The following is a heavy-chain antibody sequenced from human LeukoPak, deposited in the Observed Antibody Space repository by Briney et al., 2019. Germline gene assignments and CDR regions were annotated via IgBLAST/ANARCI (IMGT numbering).Heavy chain of an antibody. CDR3: ARVTGYVMEDYFDY. J-gene: IGHJ4*02. D-gene: IGHD6-13*01. V-gene: IGHV4-39*07. Sequence: SETLSLTCTGSGGSISSSSYYWGWIRQPPGKGLEWIGSIYYSGSTNYNPSLKSRVTISVDTSKNQFSLRLSSVTAADTAVSYCARVTGYVMEDYFDYWGQGTLVTVSS. CDR2: IYYSGST. CDR1: GGSISSSSYY.